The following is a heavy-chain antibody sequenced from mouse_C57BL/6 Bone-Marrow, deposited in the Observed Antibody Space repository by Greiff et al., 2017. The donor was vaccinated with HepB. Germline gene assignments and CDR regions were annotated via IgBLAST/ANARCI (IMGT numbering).Heavy chain of an antibody. CDR3: AREEELPFAY. CDR1: GYTFTSYW. Sequence: VQLQQPGAELVMPGASVKLSCKASGYTFTSYWMHWVKQRPGQGLEWIGEIDPSDSYTNYNQKFKGKSTLTVDKSSSTAYMQLSSLTSEDSAVYYCAREEELPFAYWGQGTLVTVSA. V-gene: IGHV1-69*01. CDR2: IDPSDSYT. J-gene: IGHJ3*01.